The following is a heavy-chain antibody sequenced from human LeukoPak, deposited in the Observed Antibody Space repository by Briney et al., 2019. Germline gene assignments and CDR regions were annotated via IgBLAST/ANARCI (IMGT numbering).Heavy chain of an antibody. J-gene: IGHJ5*02. CDR1: GGSISSYY. CDR3: AREGTAGTNLNWFDP. V-gene: IGHV4-59*01. D-gene: IGHD1-1*01. Sequence: SETLSLTCTVSGGSISSYYWSWIRQPPGKGLEWIGYISYSGSTNFNPSLKSRVTISVDTSKNQFSLKLSSVTAADTAVRYCAREGTAGTNLNWFDPWGQGTLVTVSS. CDR2: ISYSGST.